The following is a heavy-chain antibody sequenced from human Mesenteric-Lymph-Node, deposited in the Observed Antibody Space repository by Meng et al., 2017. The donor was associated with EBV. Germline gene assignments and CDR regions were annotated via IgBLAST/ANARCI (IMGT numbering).Heavy chain of an antibody. CDR3: AGHVGRGGDY. Sequence: HLEQCCSGLWNPSEPLAITYVVYGGSLIDYYWRWIRQPPGKGLEWIGEINHSGNTHNNTSLKSRVSMSVDTSKNQFSLKLDSVTAADTAMYYCAGHVGRGGDYWDQGALVTVSS. D-gene: IGHD3-10*01. J-gene: IGHJ4*02. CDR2: INHSGNT. CDR1: GGSLIDYY. V-gene: IGHV4-34*01.